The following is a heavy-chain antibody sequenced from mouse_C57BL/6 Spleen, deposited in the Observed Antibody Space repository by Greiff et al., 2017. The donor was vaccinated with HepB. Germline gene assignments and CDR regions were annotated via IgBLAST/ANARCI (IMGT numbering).Heavy chain of an antibody. J-gene: IGHJ4*01. CDR1: GYTFTDYY. V-gene: IGHV1-26*01. Sequence: VQLQQSGPELVKPGASVKTSCKASGYTFTDYYMNWVKQSHGKSLEWIGDINPNNGGTSYNQKFKGKATLTVDKSSSTAYMELRSLTSEDSAVYYCARSDYGSSYAMDYWGQGTSVTVSS. CDR2: INPNNGGT. D-gene: IGHD1-1*01. CDR3: ARSDYGSSYAMDY.